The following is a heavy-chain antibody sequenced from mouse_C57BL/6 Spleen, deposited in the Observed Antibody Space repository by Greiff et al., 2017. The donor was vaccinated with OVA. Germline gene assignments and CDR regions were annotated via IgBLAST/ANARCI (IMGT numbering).Heavy chain of an antibody. J-gene: IGHJ4*01. Sequence: VQLQQSGPELVKPGASVKISCKASGYAFSSSWMNWVKQRPGKGLEWIGRIYPGDGDTNYNGKFKGKATLTADKSSSTAYMQLSSLTSEDSAVYFCARYGSSLYYAMDYWGQGTSVTVSS. CDR2: IYPGDGDT. V-gene: IGHV1-82*01. CDR3: ARYGSSLYYAMDY. D-gene: IGHD1-1*01. CDR1: GYAFSSSW.